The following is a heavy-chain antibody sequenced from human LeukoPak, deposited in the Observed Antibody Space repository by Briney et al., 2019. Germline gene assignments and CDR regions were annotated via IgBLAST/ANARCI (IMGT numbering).Heavy chain of an antibody. Sequence: GESLKISCKGSGYSFTSYWIGWVRQMPGKGLEWMGIIYPGDSDTRYSPSFQGQVTISADKSISTAYLQWSSLKASDTAMYYCARHTLGYCSSTSCGSSGDCYYYGMDVWGQGTTVTVSS. V-gene: IGHV5-51*01. CDR1: GYSFTSYW. CDR2: IYPGDSDT. J-gene: IGHJ6*02. CDR3: ARHTLGYCSSTSCGSSGDCYYYGMDV. D-gene: IGHD2-2*01.